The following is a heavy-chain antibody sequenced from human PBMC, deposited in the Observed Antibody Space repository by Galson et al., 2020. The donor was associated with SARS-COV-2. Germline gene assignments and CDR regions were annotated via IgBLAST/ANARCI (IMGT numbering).Heavy chain of an antibody. D-gene: IGHD1-26*01. J-gene: IGHJ3*02. Sequence: TGGSLRLSCAGSGFIFSTYSMIWVRQSPGKGLEWFSYISSGSDSREYADSVKGRFSISRDIAKNSLYLQMNSLRDEDTAVYYCARAGRGGSYYFAFDIWGQGTKVTVSS. CDR2: ISSGSDSR. CDR3: ARAGRGGSYYFAFDI. CDR1: GFIFSTYS. V-gene: IGHV3-48*02.